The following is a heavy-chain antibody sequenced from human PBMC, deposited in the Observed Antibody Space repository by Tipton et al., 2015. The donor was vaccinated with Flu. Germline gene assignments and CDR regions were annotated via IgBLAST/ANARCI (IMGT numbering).Heavy chain of an antibody. V-gene: IGHV4-34*01. CDR1: GGSISGYY. J-gene: IGHJ3*02. D-gene: IGHD2-15*01. CDR3: VGHCSGGRGSHTFDI. CDR2: ITHSGGT. Sequence: LRLSCSVSGGSISGYYWSWIRQPPGKGLEWIGEITHSGGTNYNPSLKSRVTISGDTSKNQFSLTLSSVTAADTAVFYCVGHCSGGRGSHTFDIWGQGTMVTVSS.